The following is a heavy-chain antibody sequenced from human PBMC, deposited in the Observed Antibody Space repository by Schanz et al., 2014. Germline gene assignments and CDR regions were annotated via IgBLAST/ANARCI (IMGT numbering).Heavy chain of an antibody. CDR3: ARDEGRDGYNLAFDV. V-gene: IGHV3-53*01. Sequence: DVQLVESGGGLVQSGGSLRLSCAASGFSVSTNYMSWVRQAPGKGLEWVSSIYINSGSTNYADSVKGRFIISRDSSKNTLFLQMNSLRAEDTAVYFCARDEGRDGYNLAFDVWGQGTLVTVSS. CDR2: IYINSGST. J-gene: IGHJ3*01. D-gene: IGHD5-12*01. CDR1: GFSVSTNY.